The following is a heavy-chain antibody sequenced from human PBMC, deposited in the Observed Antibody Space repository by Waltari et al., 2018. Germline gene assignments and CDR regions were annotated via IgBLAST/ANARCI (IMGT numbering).Heavy chain of an antibody. Sequence: EVQLVESGGGLAQPGGSLRLSCAASGFTFGRHWMSWVRQAPGKGREWVANINQDGSETYYFDAVKGRFTISRDNADRSLILQMNNLRAEDTALYYCTRTDLRWYFDFWGRGTLVTVSS. D-gene: IGHD1-1*01. J-gene: IGHJ2*01. CDR2: INQDGSET. CDR3: TRTDLRWYFDF. V-gene: IGHV3-7*01. CDR1: GFTFGRHW.